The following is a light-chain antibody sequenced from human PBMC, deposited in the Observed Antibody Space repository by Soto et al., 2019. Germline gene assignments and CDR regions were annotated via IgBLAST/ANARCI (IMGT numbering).Light chain of an antibody. CDR3: QQYNSYPWT. CDR2: KAS. J-gene: IGKJ1*01. V-gene: IGKV1-5*03. CDR1: QSISSW. Sequence: IQMTQSPSTLSASVVDRVPITCRASQSISSWLAWYQQKPGKAPKLLIYKASSLESGVPSRFSGSGSGTEFTLTISSLQPDDFATYYCQQYNSYPWTFGQGTKVDI.